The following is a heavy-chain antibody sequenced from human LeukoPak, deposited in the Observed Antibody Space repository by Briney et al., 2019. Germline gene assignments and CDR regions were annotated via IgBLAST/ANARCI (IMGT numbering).Heavy chain of an antibody. CDR3: SRTTREFFAPGWFDP. D-gene: IGHD3-10*01. CDR2: IKSKTDGGTT. CDR1: GFTFGDYA. J-gene: IGHJ5*02. V-gene: IGHV3-15*01. Sequence: GGSLRLSCTASGFTFGDYAMSWFRQAPGKGLEWVGRIKSKTDGGTTDYAAPVKGRFTISRDDSKNTLYLQMNSLKTEDTAVYYCSRTTREFFAPGWFDPWGQGTLVTVSS.